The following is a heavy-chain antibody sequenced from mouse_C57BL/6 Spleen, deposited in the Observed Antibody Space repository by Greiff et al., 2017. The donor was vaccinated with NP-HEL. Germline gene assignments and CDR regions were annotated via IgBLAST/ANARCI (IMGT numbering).Heavy chain of an antibody. J-gene: IGHJ2*01. CDR2: IYPGDGDT. V-gene: IGHV1-82*01. Sequence: VQLQQSGPELVKPGASVKISCKASGYAFSSSWMNWVKQRPGKGLEWIGRIYPGDGDTNYNGKFKGKATLTADKSSSTAYMQLSSLTSEDSAVYFCARSSNYPYFDYWGQGTTLTVSS. D-gene: IGHD2-5*01. CDR3: ARSSNYPYFDY. CDR1: GYAFSSSW.